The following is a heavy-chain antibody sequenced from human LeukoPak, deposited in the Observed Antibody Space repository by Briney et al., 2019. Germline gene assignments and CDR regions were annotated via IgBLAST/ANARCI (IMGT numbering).Heavy chain of an antibody. J-gene: IGHJ4*02. D-gene: IGHD3-10*01. CDR1: GFTFSSYW. Sequence: GGSLRLSCAASGFTFSSYWMSWVRQAPGKGLEWVANINQDGSERNYVDSVRGRFTISRDTAKNSLYLQMNNLRVEDTAVYYCARDRFRPDYWDQGTLVIVSS. CDR2: INQDGSER. V-gene: IGHV3-7*01. CDR3: ARDRFRPDY.